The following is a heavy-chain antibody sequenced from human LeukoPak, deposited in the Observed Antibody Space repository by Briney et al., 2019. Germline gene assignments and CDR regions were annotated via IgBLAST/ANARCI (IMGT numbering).Heavy chain of an antibody. CDR1: GFTFSSYE. CDR3: ARDLGSSWSFDY. V-gene: IGHV3-23*01. Sequence: GGSLRLSCAASGFTFSSYEMNWVRQAPGKGLEWVSAISGSGGSTYYADSVKGRFTISRDNSKNTLYLQMNSLRAEDTAVYYCARDLGSSWSFDYWGQGTLVTVSS. D-gene: IGHD6-13*01. CDR2: ISGSGGST. J-gene: IGHJ4*02.